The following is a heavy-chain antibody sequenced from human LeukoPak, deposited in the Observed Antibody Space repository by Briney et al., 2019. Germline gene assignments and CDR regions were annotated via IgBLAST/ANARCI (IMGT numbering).Heavy chain of an antibody. V-gene: IGHV3-7*01. J-gene: IGHJ4*02. CDR3: ARVYYYTSGSRWGDYFDY. CDR1: GFTFSSYW. D-gene: IGHD3-10*01. CDR2: INQDGSEK. Sequence: GGSLRLSCAASGFTFSSYWMSWVRQAPGKGLEWVANINQDGSEKYYVDSVKGRFTISRDNAKNSLYLQMNSLRAEDTAVYYCARVYYYTSGSRWGDYFDYWGQGTLVTVSS.